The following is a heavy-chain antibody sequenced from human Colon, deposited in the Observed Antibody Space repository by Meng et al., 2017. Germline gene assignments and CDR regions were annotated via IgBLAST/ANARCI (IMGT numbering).Heavy chain of an antibody. V-gene: IGHV7-4-1*01. CDR3: ATLQVADISNKN. Sequence: QLVQSGSELKKPGAPVKVSCKASGYTFTLYGINWVRQAPGQGLEWMGWIDPKSGNSRYAQGFTGRFVFSSDTSVNTAYLQICSLKEEDTAVYYCATLQVADISNKNWGQGTLVTVSS. D-gene: IGHD1-1*01. J-gene: IGHJ4*02. CDR1: GYTFTLYG. CDR2: IDPKSGNS.